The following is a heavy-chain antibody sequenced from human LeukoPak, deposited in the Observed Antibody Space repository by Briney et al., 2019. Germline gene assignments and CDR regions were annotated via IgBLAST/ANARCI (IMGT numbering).Heavy chain of an antibody. CDR3: ATCCSGGSCSAR. CDR1: GFTFSTYW. Sequence: GGSLRLSCVASGFTFSTYWMTWVRQAPGKGLEWVATIKSDGSDKYYVDSVKGRFTISRDNAKNSLFLQMNSLRAEDTAVYYCATCCSGGSCSARWGQGTLVIVSS. J-gene: IGHJ4*02. CDR2: IKSDGSDK. D-gene: IGHD2-15*01. V-gene: IGHV3-7*01.